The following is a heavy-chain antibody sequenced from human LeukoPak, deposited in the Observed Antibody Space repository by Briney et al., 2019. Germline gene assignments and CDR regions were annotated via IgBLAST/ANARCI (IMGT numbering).Heavy chain of an antibody. V-gene: IGHV1-69*01. Sequence: SVKVSCKASGGTFSSYAISWVRQAPGQGLEWIGGVIPIFGTANYAQKFQGRVTIAADESTSTAYMELSSLRSEDTAVYYCARVGYDAHWYYYYMDVWGKGTTVTVSS. J-gene: IGHJ6*03. CDR1: GGTFSSYA. CDR2: VIPIFGTA. D-gene: IGHD5-12*01. CDR3: ARVGYDAHWYYYYMDV.